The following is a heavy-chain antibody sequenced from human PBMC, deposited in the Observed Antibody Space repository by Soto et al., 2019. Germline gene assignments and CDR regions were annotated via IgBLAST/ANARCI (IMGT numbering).Heavy chain of an antibody. J-gene: IGHJ5*02. CDR1: GYTFTDYF. CDR3: ARVTLKAGNWFDP. CDR2: INPKSRGT. Sequence: ASVKVSCKASGYTFTDYFIHWVRQAPGQGFEWMGWINPKSRGTTYAQKFQGRVTMTRDTSNSTAYMELRGLRSDDTAIYYCARVTLKAGNWFDPWGQGTLVTVSS. V-gene: IGHV1-2*02.